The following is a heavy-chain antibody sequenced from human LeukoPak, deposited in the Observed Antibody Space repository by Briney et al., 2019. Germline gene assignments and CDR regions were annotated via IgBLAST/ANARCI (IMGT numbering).Heavy chain of an antibody. V-gene: IGHV4-59*01. Sequence: PSETLSLTCTVSGGSISSYYWSWIRQPPGKGLEWIGYIYYSGSTNYNPSLKSRVTISVDTSKNQFSLKLSSVTAADTAAYYCARAGLTVVTRDFDYWGQGTLVTVSS. J-gene: IGHJ4*02. D-gene: IGHD4-23*01. CDR2: IYYSGST. CDR1: GGSISSYY. CDR3: ARAGLTVVTRDFDY.